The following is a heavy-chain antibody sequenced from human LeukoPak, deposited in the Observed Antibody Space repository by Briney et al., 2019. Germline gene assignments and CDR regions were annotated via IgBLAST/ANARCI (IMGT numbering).Heavy chain of an antibody. CDR2: MNPNSGNT. D-gene: IGHD3-9*01. CDR3: AREDRRLRYFDWLLYFDY. V-gene: IGHV1-8*01. Sequence: ASVKVSCKASGYTFTSYDINWVRQATGQGLEWMGWMNPNSGNTGYAQKFQGRVTMTRNPSISTAYMELSSLRSEDTAVYYCAREDRRLRYFDWLLYFDYWGQGTLVTVSS. J-gene: IGHJ4*02. CDR1: GYTFTSYD.